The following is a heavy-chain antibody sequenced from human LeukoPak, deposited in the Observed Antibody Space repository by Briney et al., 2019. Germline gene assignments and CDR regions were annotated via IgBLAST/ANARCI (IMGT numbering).Heavy chain of an antibody. CDR3: AREADHKRYLDY. CDR1: GYTFTSYG. J-gene: IGHJ4*02. Sequence: ASVKVSCKASGYTFTSYGISWVRQAPGQGLEWMGWISAYNGNTNYAQKLQGRVTMTTDTSTSTAYMGLRSLRSDDTAVYYCAREADHKRYLDYWGQGTLVTVSS. CDR2: ISAYNGNT. D-gene: IGHD1-1*01. V-gene: IGHV1-18*01.